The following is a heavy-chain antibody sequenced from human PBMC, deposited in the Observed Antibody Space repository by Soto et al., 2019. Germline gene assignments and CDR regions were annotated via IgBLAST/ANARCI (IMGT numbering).Heavy chain of an antibody. J-gene: IGHJ4*02. Sequence: GGSLRLSCAASGFTFRSYAMTWVRQAPGKGLEWVSTVTGSSTSTYYADSVKGRFTISRDNSTNSLFLHMRSQRAEDTALYSCANLAWRSTSYFDFWGQGTLVTVSS. D-gene: IGHD3-3*01. CDR3: ANLAWRSTSYFDF. V-gene: IGHV3-23*01. CDR2: VTGSSTST. CDR1: GFTFRSYA.